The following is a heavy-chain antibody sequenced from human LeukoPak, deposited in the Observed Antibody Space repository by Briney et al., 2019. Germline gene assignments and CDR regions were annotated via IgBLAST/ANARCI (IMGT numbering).Heavy chain of an antibody. D-gene: IGHD4-23*01. CDR2: IYPGDSDT. V-gene: IGHV5-51*01. Sequence: GESLKISCKASGYSFTTHWIGWVRQMPGKGLEWMGIIYPGDSDTRYSPSFQGHVTISADKSISTAYLQWSSLKASDTAMYYCALELPGRYNWFDPWGQGTLVTVSS. CDR3: ALELPGRYNWFDP. CDR1: GYSFTTHW. J-gene: IGHJ5*02.